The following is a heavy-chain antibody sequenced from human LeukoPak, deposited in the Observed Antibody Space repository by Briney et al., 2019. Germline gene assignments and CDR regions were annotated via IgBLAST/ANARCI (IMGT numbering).Heavy chain of an antibody. CDR1: GFTFSSYA. Sequence: PGGSLRLSCAASGFTFSSYAMHWVRQAPGKGLEWVAVISYDGSNKYYADSVKGRFTISRDNSMNTLYLQMNSLRAEDTAVYYCARAGAKDYWGQGTLVTVSS. V-gene: IGHV3-30-3*01. J-gene: IGHJ4*02. CDR2: ISYDGSNK. CDR3: ARAGAKDY. D-gene: IGHD1-26*01.